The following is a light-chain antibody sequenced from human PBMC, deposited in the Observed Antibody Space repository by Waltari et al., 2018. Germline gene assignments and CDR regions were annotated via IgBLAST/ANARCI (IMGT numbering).Light chain of an antibody. J-gene: IGLJ2*01. CDR1: SSDIATYPL. CDR2: EVT. Sequence: QSALTQPASVSGSPGQSVTISCTGSSSDIATYPLVSWYQQHPGEVPKLILHEVTKRAPGVYHRSSGAKSGSTASLTISGRQDEDEANYFCSSYAGRTTFVVFGGGTRLTVL. V-gene: IGLV2-23*02. CDR3: SSYAGRTTFVV.